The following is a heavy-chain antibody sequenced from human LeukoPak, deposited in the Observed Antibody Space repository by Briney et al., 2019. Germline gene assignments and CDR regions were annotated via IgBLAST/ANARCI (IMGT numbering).Heavy chain of an antibody. Sequence: SETLSLTCTVSGGSISSSSYYWGWIRQPPGKGLEWIGSIYYSGSTYYNPSLKSRVTISVDTSKNQFSLKLSSVAAADTAVYYCARQSLVYTGYFDYWGQGTLVTVSS. J-gene: IGHJ4*02. CDR2: IYYSGST. V-gene: IGHV4-39*01. D-gene: IGHD2-2*02. CDR1: GGSISSSSYY. CDR3: ARQSLVYTGYFDY.